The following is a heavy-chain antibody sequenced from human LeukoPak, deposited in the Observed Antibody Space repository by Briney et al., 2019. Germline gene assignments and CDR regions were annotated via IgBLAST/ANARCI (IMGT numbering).Heavy chain of an antibody. Sequence: SETLSLTCTVSGGSISSYYWSWIRQPPGKGLEWIGYIYYSGSTNYNPSLKSRDTISVDTSKNQFSLKLSSVTAADTAVYYCARQSDAQLVDYWGQGTLVTVSS. CDR1: GGSISSYY. CDR2: IYYSGST. CDR3: ARQSDAQLVDY. V-gene: IGHV4-59*08. D-gene: IGHD6-13*01. J-gene: IGHJ4*02.